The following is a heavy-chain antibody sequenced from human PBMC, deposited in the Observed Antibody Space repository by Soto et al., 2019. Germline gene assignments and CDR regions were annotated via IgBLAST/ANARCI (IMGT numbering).Heavy chain of an antibody. Sequence: PSETLSLTCTVSGYSISSGSYWAWIRQPPGKGPEWIASIYHGGTTFYNPSLKSRITISVDTSNNQFSLKLSSVTAADTAVYYCARHFYALGSSDYYYYGMDVWGQGTTVTVSS. CDR3: ARHFYALGSSDYYYYGMDV. V-gene: IGHV4-38-2*02. D-gene: IGHD3-3*02. J-gene: IGHJ6*02. CDR1: GYSISSGSY. CDR2: IYHGGTT.